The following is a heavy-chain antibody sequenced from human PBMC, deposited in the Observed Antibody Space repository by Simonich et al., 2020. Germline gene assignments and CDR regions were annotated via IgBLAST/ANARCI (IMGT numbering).Heavy chain of an antibody. CDR1: GFTFSSYS. J-gene: IGHJ4*02. V-gene: IGHV3-21*01. CDR2: IRSSSSYI. Sequence: EVQLVESGGGLVKPGGSLRLSCAASGFTFSSYSMNWVRQAPGKGREWVSSIRSSSSYIYDADSVKGRFTISRDNAKTSLYLQMNSLRAEDTAVYYCARANERDYWGQGTLVTVSS. D-gene: IGHD1-1*01. CDR3: ARANERDY.